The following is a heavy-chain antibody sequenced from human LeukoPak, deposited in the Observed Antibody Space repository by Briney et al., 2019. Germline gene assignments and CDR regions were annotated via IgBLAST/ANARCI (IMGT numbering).Heavy chain of an antibody. CDR1: GFSVSRYW. Sequence: GGSLRLSCAASGFSVSRYWMSWVRQAPGEGLEWVANIKQDESEKDYVDSVRGRFTISRDNAKNSLYLQMDSLRVEDTAVYYCARVPLRLRYFDWLLAHYFDDWGQGTLVTVSS. V-gene: IGHV3-7*01. CDR3: ARVPLRLRYFDWLLAHYFDD. D-gene: IGHD3-9*01. J-gene: IGHJ4*02. CDR2: IKQDESEK.